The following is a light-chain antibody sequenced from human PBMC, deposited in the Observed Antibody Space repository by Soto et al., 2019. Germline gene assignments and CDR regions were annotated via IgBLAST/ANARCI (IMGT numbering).Light chain of an antibody. J-gene: IGKJ1*01. CDR2: AAS. CDR1: QSVSNNY. CDR3: QQYLAIPRT. V-gene: IGKV3-20*01. Sequence: EIVLTQSPGTLSLSPGERATLSCRASQSVSNNYLAWYQQKPGQAPRLLIYAASSRATGIPDRFSGSGSGTDFTLTISSLQAEDVAVYYCQQYLAIPRTFGQGTKVDIK.